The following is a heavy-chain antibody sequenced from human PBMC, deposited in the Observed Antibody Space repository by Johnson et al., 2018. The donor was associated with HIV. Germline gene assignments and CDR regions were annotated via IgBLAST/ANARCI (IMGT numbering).Heavy chain of an antibody. CDR2: IGTAGDT. Sequence: EKLVESGGGVVQPGRSLRLSCAASGFTFSSYDMHWVRQVTGKGLEWVSAIGTAGDTYYPGSVKGRFTISRENAKNSLYLQMNSLRAEDTAVYYCAMPSMVQGGPDAFDIWGQGTMVTVSS. V-gene: IGHV3-13*01. J-gene: IGHJ3*02. CDR3: AMPSMVQGGPDAFDI. D-gene: IGHD3-10*01. CDR1: GFTFSSYD.